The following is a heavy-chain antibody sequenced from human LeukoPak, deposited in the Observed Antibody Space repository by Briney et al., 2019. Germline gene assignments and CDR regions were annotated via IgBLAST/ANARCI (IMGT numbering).Heavy chain of an antibody. CDR1: GFTVINYA. D-gene: IGHD2-21*01. V-gene: IGHV3-23*01. CDR3: AKRPISGDDKSFDY. J-gene: IGHJ4*02. Sequence: PGGSLRLSCAASGFTVINYAMNWVRQAPGKGLEWVSTIRESSGDTCYEDSVKGRFTIYRDISRNTVYLQMNNLRVEDTAVYSCAKRPISGDDKSFDYRGQGLLVTVSS. CDR2: IRESSGDT.